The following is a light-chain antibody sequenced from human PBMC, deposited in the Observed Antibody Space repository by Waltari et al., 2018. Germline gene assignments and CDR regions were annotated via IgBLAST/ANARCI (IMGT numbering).Light chain of an antibody. CDR3: QHYTYPLWT. CDR1: QSVHSDY. CDR2: GAS. J-gene: IGKJ1*01. Sequence: EIVLTQSPGTLSLSPGERATLSCRASQSVHSDYLGWYQQKPGQAPRLLIYGASNRATDIPDRFSGSGSGTDFTFTISRLEPEDFAVYYCQHYTYPLWTFGQGTKVEIK. V-gene: IGKV3-20*01.